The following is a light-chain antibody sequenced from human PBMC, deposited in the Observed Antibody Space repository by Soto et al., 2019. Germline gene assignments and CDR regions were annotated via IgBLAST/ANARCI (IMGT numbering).Light chain of an antibody. CDR3: NSYTSASTYV. Sequence: QSVLTQPASVSGSPGQSITIFCTGTSSDIGIYNFVSWYQQHPGKAPKLMIYNVYSRPSGVSSRFSGSKSGNTASLTISWLQAEDEDDSYCNSYTSASTYVLGTWTKVTVL. V-gene: IGLV2-14*03. CDR2: NVY. J-gene: IGLJ1*01. CDR1: SSDIGIYNF.